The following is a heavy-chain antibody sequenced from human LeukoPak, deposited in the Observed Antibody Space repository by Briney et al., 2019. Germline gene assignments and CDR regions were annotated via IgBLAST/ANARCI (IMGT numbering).Heavy chain of an antibody. Sequence: GGSLGLSCAASGFTLSSYTMNWVRQAPGKGLEWVSSISGTSSYIYYADPVKGRFTISRDNAKNSLYLQMDSLRAEDTAVYYCARDKSWGAPYYFDYWGQGTLVTVSS. J-gene: IGHJ4*02. V-gene: IGHV3-21*01. CDR3: ARDKSWGAPYYFDY. CDR1: GFTLSSYT. D-gene: IGHD3-16*01. CDR2: ISGTSSYI.